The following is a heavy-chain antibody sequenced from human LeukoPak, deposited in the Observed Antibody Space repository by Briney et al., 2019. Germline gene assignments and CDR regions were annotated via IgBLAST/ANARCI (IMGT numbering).Heavy chain of an antibody. CDR3: ARAQGRYSSGYYYVGYYGMDV. CDR2: IYYSGST. V-gene: IGHV4-59*01. Sequence: SETLSLTCTVSGGSISSYYWSWIRQPPGKGLEWIGYIYYSGSTTYNPSLKSRVTLSLDTSTNQFSMKLSSGTAADTAVYYCARAQGRYSSGYYYVGYYGMDVWGQGTTVTVSS. CDR1: GGSISSYY. J-gene: IGHJ6*02. D-gene: IGHD3-22*01.